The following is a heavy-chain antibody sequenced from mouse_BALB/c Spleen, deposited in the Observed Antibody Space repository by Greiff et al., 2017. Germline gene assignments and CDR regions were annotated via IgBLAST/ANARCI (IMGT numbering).Heavy chain of an antibody. J-gene: IGHJ4*01. Sequence: EVHLVESGGGLVKPGGSLKLSCAASGFTFSSYAMSWVRQSPEKRLEWVAEISSGGSYTYYPDTVTGRFTISRDNAKNTLYLEMSSLRSEDTAMYYCARKGYASMDYWGQGTSVTVSS. CDR2: ISSGGSYT. V-gene: IGHV5-9-4*01. CDR1: GFTFSSYA. CDR3: ARKGYASMDY. D-gene: IGHD2-14*01.